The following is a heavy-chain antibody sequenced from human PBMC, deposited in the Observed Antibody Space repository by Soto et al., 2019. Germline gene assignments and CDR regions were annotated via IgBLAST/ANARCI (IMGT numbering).Heavy chain of an antibody. D-gene: IGHD3-10*01. J-gene: IGHJ4*02. CDR1: GYTFTDNG. V-gene: IGHV1-18*01. CDR3: ARSSISGIFYYYY. Sequence: QVQLVQSGAEVKKPGASVKVSCKASGYTFTDNGVSWMRQAPGQGLEWMGWINPNNGNTKYAQNFQGRVTMTTDTSTITAYVELRSLRSDDTAMYYCARSSISGIFYYYYWGQGTLVTVSS. CDR2: INPNNGNT.